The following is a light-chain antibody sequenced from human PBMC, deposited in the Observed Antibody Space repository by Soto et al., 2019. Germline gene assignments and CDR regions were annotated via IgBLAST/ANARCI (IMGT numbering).Light chain of an antibody. J-gene: IGLJ2*01. CDR1: SSDVGGYKY. CDR2: DVT. Sequence: QSALTQPRSVSGSPGQSVAISCTGTSSDVGGYKYVSWYQQHPGKAPKLMIYDVTDRPSGVPDRFSGSKSGNTASLTISGLHSEDEADYYCCSYAGSSTHVVFGGGTKLTVL. CDR3: CSYAGSSTHVV. V-gene: IGLV2-11*01.